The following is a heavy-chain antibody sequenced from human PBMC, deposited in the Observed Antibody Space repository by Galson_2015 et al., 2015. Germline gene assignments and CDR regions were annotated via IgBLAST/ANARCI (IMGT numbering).Heavy chain of an antibody. V-gene: IGHV3-23*01. D-gene: IGHD3-22*01. CDR1: GFTSSSYV. Sequence: SLRLSCAASGFTSSSYVMSWVRQAPGKGLEWVSAISGSGGSTYYADSAKGRFTISRDNSKNTLLLQMNSLRAEDTAVYYCAKGQSPGTLSYDSRRDGMNVWGQGTTVTVSS. CDR2: ISGSGGST. J-gene: IGHJ6*02. CDR3: AKGQSPGTLSYDSRRDGMNV.